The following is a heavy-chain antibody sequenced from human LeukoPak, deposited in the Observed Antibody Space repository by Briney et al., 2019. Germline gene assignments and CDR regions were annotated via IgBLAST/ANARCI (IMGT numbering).Heavy chain of an antibody. Sequence: GGSLRLSCAASGFTFSDYYMSWIRQPPGKGLEWVSYISSSGTTIYCADSVRGRFTVSRDNAKNSLYLQMDSLSAEDTAAYYCASLRGVNRWGQGTLVTVSS. J-gene: IGHJ4*02. D-gene: IGHD3-10*01. V-gene: IGHV3-11*01. CDR2: ISSSGTTI. CDR1: GFTFSDYY. CDR3: ASLRGVNR.